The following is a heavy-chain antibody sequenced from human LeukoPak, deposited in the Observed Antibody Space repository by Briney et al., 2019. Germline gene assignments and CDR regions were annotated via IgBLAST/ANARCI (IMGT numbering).Heavy chain of an antibody. CDR3: ARDLLSSYFQN. J-gene: IGHJ1*01. CDR1: GFTLSNYG. Sequence: GGSLRLSCAASGFTLSNYGIHWVRQAPGKGLEWAAFISYDGSKKYYADSVKGRFTISRDNSKNTLYLQMDSLRAEDSAVYYCARDLLSSYFQNWGQGTLVTVSS. CDR2: ISYDGSKK. V-gene: IGHV3-30-3*01.